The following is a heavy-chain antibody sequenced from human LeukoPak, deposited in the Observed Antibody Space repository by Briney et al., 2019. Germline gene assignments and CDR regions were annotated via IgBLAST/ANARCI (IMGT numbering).Heavy chain of an antibody. V-gene: IGHV3-7*03. CDR3: AKEGSSGWYEEFDY. D-gene: IGHD6-19*01. CDR2: IKQDGSEK. J-gene: IGHJ4*02. CDR1: GFTFSSYW. Sequence: PGGSLRLSCAASGFTFSSYWMSWVRQAPGKGLEWVANIKQDGSEKYYVDSVKGRFTISRDNSKNTLYLQMNSLRAEDTAVYYCAKEGSSGWYEEFDYWGQGTLVTVSS.